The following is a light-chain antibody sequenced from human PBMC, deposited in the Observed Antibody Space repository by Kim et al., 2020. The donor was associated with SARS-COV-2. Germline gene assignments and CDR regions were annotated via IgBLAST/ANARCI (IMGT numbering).Light chain of an antibody. Sequence: DIQLTQSPSSLSASVGDRVTITCRASQSITSYLNWYQQKPGTAPKVLIYGASSLQSGVPSRFSGSGSGTDFTLTISSLQPEDFATYYCQQRYSTPRTFGQGTKVDIK. V-gene: IGKV1-39*01. CDR3: QQRYSTPRT. CDR1: QSITSY. J-gene: IGKJ1*01. CDR2: GAS.